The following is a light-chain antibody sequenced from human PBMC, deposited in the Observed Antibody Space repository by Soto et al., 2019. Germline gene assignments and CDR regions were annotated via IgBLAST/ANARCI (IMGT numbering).Light chain of an antibody. J-gene: IGKJ1*01. Sequence: DIVMTQSPDSLAVSLGERATINCKSSQSVLYSSNNKNYLAWYQQKQGQPPKLLIYWASTRESGVPDRFSGSGSGTDFTLTISSLQAEDVAVYDCQQYYSTLWTFGQGTKVEIK. V-gene: IGKV4-1*01. CDR3: QQYYSTLWT. CDR2: WAS. CDR1: QSVLYSSNNKNY.